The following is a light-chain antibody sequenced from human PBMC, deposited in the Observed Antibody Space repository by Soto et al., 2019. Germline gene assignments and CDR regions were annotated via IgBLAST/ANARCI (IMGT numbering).Light chain of an antibody. CDR2: DAS. CDR3: QNYGGGGT. J-gene: IGKJ1*01. Sequence: DIQMTQSPSTLSASVGDRVTITCRASQSISNRLAWYQQKPGKASKVLIYDASSLESGVPSRFRSSGHATEFILTISSLQPDHCATYQCQNYGGGGTLGQGTKVDIK. V-gene: IGKV1-5*01. CDR1: QSISNR.